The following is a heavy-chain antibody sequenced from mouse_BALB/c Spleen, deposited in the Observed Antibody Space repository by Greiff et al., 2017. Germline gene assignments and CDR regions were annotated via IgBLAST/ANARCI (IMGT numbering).Heavy chain of an antibody. J-gene: IGHJ3*01. CDR1: GFTFSSYG. V-gene: IGHV5-6*01. D-gene: IGHD2-3*01. CDR3: ASLDGSAWFAY. Sequence: EVQVVESGGDLVKPGGSLKLSCAASGFTFSSYGMSWVRQTPDKRLEWVATISSGGSYTYYPDSVKGRFTISRDNAKNTLYLQMSSLKSEDTAMYYCASLDGSAWFAYWGQGTLVTVSA. CDR2: ISSGGSYT.